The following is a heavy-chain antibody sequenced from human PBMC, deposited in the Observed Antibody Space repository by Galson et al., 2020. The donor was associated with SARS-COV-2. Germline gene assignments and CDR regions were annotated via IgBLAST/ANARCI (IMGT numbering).Heavy chain of an antibody. Sequence: GGSLRLSCAASGFTFSSYAMHWVRQAPGKGLEWVAVISYDGSNKYYADSVKGRFTISRDNSKNTLYLQMNSLGAEDTAVYYCARDEGGTTRAGPADYWGQGTLVTVSS. CDR2: ISYDGSNK. D-gene: IGHD3-16*01. V-gene: IGHV3-30*04. CDR3: ARDEGGTTRAGPADY. J-gene: IGHJ4*02. CDR1: GFTFSSYA.